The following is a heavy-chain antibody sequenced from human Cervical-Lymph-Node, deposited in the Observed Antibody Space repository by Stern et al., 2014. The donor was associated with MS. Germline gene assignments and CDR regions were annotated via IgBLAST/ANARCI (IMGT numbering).Heavy chain of an antibody. CDR3: ARDGRQWLAIPYYFDY. D-gene: IGHD6-19*01. CDR1: GFTFGDYT. Sequence: EVQLVESGGGLVQPGRSLRLSCIGSGFTFGDYTMTWFRQAPGKGLGWVGLIKTKTYGGTTEYAASVKGIFTISRDDTKSIAYLQMNSLKIDDTAVYYCARDGRQWLAIPYYFDYWGQGTLVTVSS. J-gene: IGHJ4*02. V-gene: IGHV3-49*03. CDR2: IKTKTYGGTT.